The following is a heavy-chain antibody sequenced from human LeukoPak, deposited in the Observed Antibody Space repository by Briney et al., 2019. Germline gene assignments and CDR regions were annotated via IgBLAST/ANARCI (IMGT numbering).Heavy chain of an antibody. CDR1: GFTLSSYW. CDR2: INSDGSSP. D-gene: IGHD3-22*01. Sequence: GGSLRLSCASSGFTLSSYWMHWVRQAPGKGLVWVSRINSDGSSPRAADSVKRRFTISRDNAKNPLYLQLNSLRAEDTAVYYCARVGDYDDSSGYYSXXDXFDIWGQGTMVTVSS. J-gene: IGHJ3*02. CDR3: ARVGDYDDSSGYYSXXDXFDI. V-gene: IGHV3-74*01.